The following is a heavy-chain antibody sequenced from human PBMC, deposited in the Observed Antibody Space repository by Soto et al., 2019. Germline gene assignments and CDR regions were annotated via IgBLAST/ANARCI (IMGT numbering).Heavy chain of an antibody. Sequence: SETLSLTCTVSGGSVSSGSYHWTWIRQPPGKGLEWIGYIYYSGSTNYNPSLKSRVTISVDTSKSQFSLKLSSVTAADTAVYYCARGSYYCSGSYYNVLWIDPWGQGTLVTVSS. CDR1: GGSVSSGSYH. V-gene: IGHV4-61*01. D-gene: IGHD3-10*01. CDR2: IYYSGST. CDR3: ARGSYYCSGSYYNVLWIDP. J-gene: IGHJ5*02.